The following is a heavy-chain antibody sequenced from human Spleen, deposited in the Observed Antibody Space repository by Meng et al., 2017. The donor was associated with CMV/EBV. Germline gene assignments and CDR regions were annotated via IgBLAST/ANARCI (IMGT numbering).Heavy chain of an antibody. CDR2: IYWNDDK. V-gene: IGHV2-5*01. Sequence: FSGLSLPTYGVGVGWIRQPPGKALEWLALIYWNDDKRYSPSLKNRVTITKDTSKNQVVLTMTNMDPVDTATYYCAHRTAARLDFDYWGQGTLVTVSS. CDR3: AHRTAARLDFDY. D-gene: IGHD6-6*01. J-gene: IGHJ4*02. CDR1: GLSLPTYGVG.